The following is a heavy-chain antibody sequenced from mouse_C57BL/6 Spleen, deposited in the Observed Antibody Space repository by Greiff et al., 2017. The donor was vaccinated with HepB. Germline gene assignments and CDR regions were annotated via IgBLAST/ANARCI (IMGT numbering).Heavy chain of an antibody. CDR2: INPNNSGT. CDR3: ARKGDGCYERNYFDY. Sequence: EVQLQQSGPELVKPGASVKIPCKASGYTFTDYNMDWVKQSHGKSLEWIGDINPNNSGTIYNQKFKGKATLTVDKSSSTAYMELRSLNSEDTTVYYCARKGDGCYERNYFDYWGQGTTLTVSS. CDR1: GYTFTDYN. D-gene: IGHD2-3*01. V-gene: IGHV1-18*01. J-gene: IGHJ2*01.